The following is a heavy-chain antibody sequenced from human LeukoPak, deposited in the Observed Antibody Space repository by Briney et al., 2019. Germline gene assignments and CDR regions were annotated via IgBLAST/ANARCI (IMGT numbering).Heavy chain of an antibody. D-gene: IGHD6-13*01. CDR3: AKDSSSWYYFDY. V-gene: IGHV3-7*03. J-gene: IGHJ4*02. Sequence: PGGSLRLSCAASGFTFSSYWVSWVRQAPGKGLEWVANIKQDGSEKYYVDSVKGRFTISRDNAKNSLYLQMNSLRAEDTAVYYCAKDSSSWYYFDYWGQGTLVTVSS. CDR1: GFTFSSYW. CDR2: IKQDGSEK.